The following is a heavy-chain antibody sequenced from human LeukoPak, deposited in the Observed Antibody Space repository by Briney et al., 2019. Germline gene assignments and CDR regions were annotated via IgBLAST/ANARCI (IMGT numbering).Heavy chain of an antibody. CDR2: IYYSGST. CDR3: ARGLEKRGSTWGTNQSPSGHFDY. CDR1: GGSISSGGYY. D-gene: IGHD3-16*01. Sequence: SQTLSLTCTVSGGSISSGGYYWSWIRQHPGKGLEWIGYIYYSGSTYYNPSLKSRVTISVDTSKNQFSLKLSSVTAADTAVYYCARGLEKRGSTWGTNQSPSGHFDYWGQGTLVTVSS. J-gene: IGHJ4*02. V-gene: IGHV4-31*03.